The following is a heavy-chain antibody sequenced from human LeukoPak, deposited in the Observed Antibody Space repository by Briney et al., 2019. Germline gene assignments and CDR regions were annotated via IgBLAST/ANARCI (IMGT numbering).Heavy chain of an antibody. D-gene: IGHD5-24*01. J-gene: IGHJ4*02. CDR1: GYSISTGYY. CDR2: FYHGGST. V-gene: IGHV4-38-2*02. Sequence: SETLSLTCTVSGYSISTGYYWDWIRQPPGKGLEWIGTFYHGGSTYYNPSLKSRVTISVDTSKNQFSLNLTSVTAADTAVYYCARRRWLQPLDYWGQGTLVIVSS. CDR3: ARRRWLQPLDY.